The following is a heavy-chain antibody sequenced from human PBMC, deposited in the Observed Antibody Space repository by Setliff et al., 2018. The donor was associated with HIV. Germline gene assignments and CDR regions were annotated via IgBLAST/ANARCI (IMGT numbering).Heavy chain of an antibody. D-gene: IGHD3-10*01. V-gene: IGHV1-3*04. Sequence: GASVKVSCKASGYTFTSYTIHWVRQAPGQRLEWMGWINTGNANTKYSQKFQDRVTITRDTSASTAHMELSSLRSEDTAVYYCARDGRVLLWFGELAWYFDLWGRGTLVTVSS. CDR1: GYTFTSYT. J-gene: IGHJ2*01. CDR3: ARDGRVLLWFGELAWYFDL. CDR2: INTGNANT.